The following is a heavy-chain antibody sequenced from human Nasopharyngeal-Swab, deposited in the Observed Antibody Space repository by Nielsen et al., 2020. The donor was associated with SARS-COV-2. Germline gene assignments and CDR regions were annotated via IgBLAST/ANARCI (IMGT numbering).Heavy chain of an antibody. D-gene: IGHD2-21*02. CDR3: ARGDPIVVVTQEVGIFDY. CDR2: ISAYNGNT. V-gene: IGHV1-18*01. Sequence: ASAKVSCNASGYTFTSYGVSWVRQAPGQGLEWMGWISAYNGNTNYAQKLQGRVTMTTDTSTSTAYMELSSLRSEDTAVYYCARGDPIVVVTQEVGIFDYWGQGTLVTVSS. CDR1: GYTFTSYG. J-gene: IGHJ4*02.